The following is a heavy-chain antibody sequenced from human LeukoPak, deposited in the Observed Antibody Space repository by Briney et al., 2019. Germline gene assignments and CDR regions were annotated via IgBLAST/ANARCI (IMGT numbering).Heavy chain of an antibody. CDR3: ARRSGLEY. CDR2: ISGSGGST. D-gene: IGHD1-26*01. V-gene: IGHV3-23*01. J-gene: IGHJ4*02. CDR1: GFTFSSYA. Sequence: GGSLRLSCAASGFTFSSYAMSWVRQAPGKGLEWVSAISGSGGSTYYADSVKGRFTISRDSAKNLLYLQMNSLRAEDTAVYYCARRSGLEYWGQGTLVTVSS.